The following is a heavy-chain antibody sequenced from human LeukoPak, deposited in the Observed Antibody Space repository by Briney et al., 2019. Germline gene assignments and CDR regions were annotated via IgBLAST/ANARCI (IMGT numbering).Heavy chain of an antibody. D-gene: IGHD6-19*01. CDR3: AKSLDSSGWSIFDY. CDR2: IYYSGST. J-gene: IGHJ4*02. V-gene: IGHV4-39*07. CDR1: GGSISSSSYY. Sequence: SETLSLTCTVSGGSISSSSYYWGWIRQPPGKGLEWIGSIYYSGSTYYNPSLKSRVTISVDTSKNQFSLKLSSVTAADTAVYYCAKSLDSSGWSIFDYWGQGTLVTVSS.